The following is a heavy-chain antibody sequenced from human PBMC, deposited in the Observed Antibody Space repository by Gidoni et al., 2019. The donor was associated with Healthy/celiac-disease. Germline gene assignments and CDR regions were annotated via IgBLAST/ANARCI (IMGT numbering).Heavy chain of an antibody. CDR1: GFTFSSYA. Sequence: QVQRVESGGGVVQPGRYLRLSCAASGFTFSSYAMHWVSQAPGKGLEWVAVISYDGSNKYYADSVKGRFTISRDNSKNTLYLQMNSLRAEDTAVYYCARDGGGYFDYWGQGTLVTVSS. CDR2: ISYDGSNK. J-gene: IGHJ4*02. V-gene: IGHV3-30-3*01. CDR3: ARDGGGYFDY.